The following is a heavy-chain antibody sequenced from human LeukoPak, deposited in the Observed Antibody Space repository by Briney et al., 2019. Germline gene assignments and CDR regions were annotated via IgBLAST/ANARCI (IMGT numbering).Heavy chain of an antibody. CDR2: ISSSSISM. V-gene: IGHV3-21*01. CDR3: ARDRDTGSDRELDY. Sequence: GRSLRLSCAASGFTFSTYAMNWVRQAPGKGLEWVSSISSSSISMYYADSVKGRFTISRDNAKNSLYLQVNSLRAEDTAVYYCARDRDTGSDRELDYWGQGTLVTVSS. CDR1: GFTFSTYA. J-gene: IGHJ4*02. D-gene: IGHD5-12*01.